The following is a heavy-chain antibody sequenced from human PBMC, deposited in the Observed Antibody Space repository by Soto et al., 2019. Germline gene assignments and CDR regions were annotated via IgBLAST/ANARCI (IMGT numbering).Heavy chain of an antibody. Sequence: GASVKVSCKASGYTFSSYAISWVRQAPGQGLEWMGGIIPILGTANYAQKFQGRVTITADESTSTAYMELSSLRSEDTAVYYCALGLQYQGWNYNWFDPWGQGTLVTVSS. V-gene: IGHV1-69*13. J-gene: IGHJ5*02. CDR1: GYTFSSYA. CDR3: ALGLQYQGWNYNWFDP. CDR2: IIPILGTA. D-gene: IGHD1-7*01.